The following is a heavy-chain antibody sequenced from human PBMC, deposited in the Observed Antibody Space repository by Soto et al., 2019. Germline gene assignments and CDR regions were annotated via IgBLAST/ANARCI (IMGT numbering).Heavy chain of an antibody. CDR2: TSHDGTNK. J-gene: IGHJ6*02. V-gene: IGHV3-30*18. CDR1: GFTLSRYG. D-gene: IGHD5-12*01. CDR3: AKETVATIRPTRIYYYYGLDV. Sequence: QVQLVESGGGVVQPGRSLRLSCATSGFTLSRYGIHWVRQAPGKGLEWVAVTSHDGTNKYYTDSVKGRFIISRDNSKNTLYLEMNSLRAEDTAVYYCAKETVATIRPTRIYYYYGLDVWGQGTTVSVS.